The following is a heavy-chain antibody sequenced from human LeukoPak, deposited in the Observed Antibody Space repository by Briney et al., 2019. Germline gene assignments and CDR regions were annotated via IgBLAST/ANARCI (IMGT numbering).Heavy chain of an antibody. CDR2: IWYDGSNK. D-gene: IGHD1-7*01. V-gene: IGHV3-33*01. J-gene: IGHJ6*02. CDR1: GFTFSSYG. CDR3: ARDRLELDYYYGMDV. Sequence: GGSLRLSCAASGFTFSSYGMHWVRQAPGKGLEWVAVIWYDGSNKYYADSVKGRFTISRDNSENTLYLQMNSLRAEDTAVYYCARDRLELDYYYGMDVWGQGTTVTVSS.